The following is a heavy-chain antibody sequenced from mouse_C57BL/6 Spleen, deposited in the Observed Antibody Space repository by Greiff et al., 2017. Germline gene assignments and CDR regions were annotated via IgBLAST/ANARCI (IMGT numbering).Heavy chain of an antibody. CDR3: TRSPYYFDY. CDR2: IDPETGGT. Sequence: VQLQQSGAELVRPGASVTLSCKASGYTFTDYEMHWVKQTPVHGLEWIGAIDPETGGTGYNQKFKGKAILTADKSSSTAYMELRSLQSEDSAVYYCTRSPYYFDYWGQGTTLTVSS. J-gene: IGHJ2*01. CDR1: GYTFTDYE. V-gene: IGHV1-15*01.